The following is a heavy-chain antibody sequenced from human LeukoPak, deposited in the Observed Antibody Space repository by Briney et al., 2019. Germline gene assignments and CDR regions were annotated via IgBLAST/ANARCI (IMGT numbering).Heavy chain of an antibody. CDR1: GFTFSSDW. Sequence: GGSLRLSCAASGFTFSSDWMHWVRQAPGEGLVWVSRITNDASSTSYADSVKGRFTISRDNTKNTLYLEMSSLRAEDTAVYYCVRDSSVTRMDVWGKGTTVTVSS. CDR2: ITNDASST. V-gene: IGHV3-74*01. D-gene: IGHD4-17*01. J-gene: IGHJ6*04. CDR3: VRDSSVTRMDV.